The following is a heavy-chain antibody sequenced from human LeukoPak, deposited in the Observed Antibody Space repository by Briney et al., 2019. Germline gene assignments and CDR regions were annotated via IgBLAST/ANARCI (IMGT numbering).Heavy chain of an antibody. CDR2: ISYDGSNK. CDR1: GFTFSSYG. D-gene: IGHD2-21*02. J-gene: IGHJ4*02. Sequence: GGSLRLSCAASGFTFSSYGMHWVRQAPGKGLEWVAVISYDGSNKYYADSVKGRFTISRDNSKNTLYLQMNSLRAEDTAVYYCAKDYCGGDCSYFGYWGQGTLVTVSS. CDR3: AKDYCGGDCSYFGY. V-gene: IGHV3-30*18.